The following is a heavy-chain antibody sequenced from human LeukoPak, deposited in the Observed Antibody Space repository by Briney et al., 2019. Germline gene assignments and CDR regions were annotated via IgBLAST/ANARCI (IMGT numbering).Heavy chain of an antibody. CDR1: GFNFAGDA. CDR3: ARGGILGVYPIFS. D-gene: IGHD2-8*01. Sequence: PGGSLRVSCTASGFNFAGDAMHWVRQVHGTGLEWVAGISWNSGTIFYGDSVKGRFTISRDNPKKSLFLQMDSLRVEDTALYYCARGGILGVYPIFSWGQGTLVTVSS. V-gene: IGHV3-9*01. CDR2: ISWNSGTI. J-gene: IGHJ4*02.